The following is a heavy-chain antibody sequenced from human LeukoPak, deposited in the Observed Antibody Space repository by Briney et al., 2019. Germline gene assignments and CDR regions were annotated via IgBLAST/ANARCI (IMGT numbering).Heavy chain of an antibody. D-gene: IGHD7-27*01. J-gene: IGHJ4*02. CDR1: GGSISSYY. Sequence: SETLSLTCPVSGGSISSYYWSWIRQPPAKGLEWIGYIYYSGSTNYNPSLKSRVTISVDTSKNQFSLKLSSVTAADTAVYYCARARELGVLGSWGQGTLVTVSS. V-gene: IGHV4-59*01. CDR3: ARARELGVLGS. CDR2: IYYSGST.